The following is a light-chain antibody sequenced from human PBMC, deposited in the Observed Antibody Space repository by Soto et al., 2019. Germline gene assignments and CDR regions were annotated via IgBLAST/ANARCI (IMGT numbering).Light chain of an antibody. V-gene: IGKV3-15*01. CDR3: QQYNNWPPYT. Sequence: EIVMTQSPATLSVSPRERATLSCRASQSVSSNLAWYQQKPGQAPRLLIYGASTRATGMPARFSGSGSGTEFTLTISSLQSEDLAVYYGQQYNNWPPYTFGEGTKLEIK. J-gene: IGKJ2*01. CDR2: GAS. CDR1: QSVSSN.